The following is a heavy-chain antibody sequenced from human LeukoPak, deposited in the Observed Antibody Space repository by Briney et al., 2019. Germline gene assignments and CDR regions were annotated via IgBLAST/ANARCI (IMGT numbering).Heavy chain of an antibody. CDR2: ISGSNSNT. CDR3: ARDLMDYDVSTGLHHYYMDV. D-gene: IGHD3-9*01. J-gene: IGHJ6*02. Sequence: GGSLRLSCAASGFTFSGYNMNWVRQAPGKGLEWVSSISGSNSNTNYADSVKGRFTISRDNAKNTLYLQMNTLRVEDTAVYYCARDLMDYDVSTGLHHYYMDVWGQGTTVTVSS. V-gene: IGHV3-21*01. CDR1: GFTFSGYN.